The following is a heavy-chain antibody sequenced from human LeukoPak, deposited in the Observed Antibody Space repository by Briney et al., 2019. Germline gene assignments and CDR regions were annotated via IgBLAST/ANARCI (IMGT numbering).Heavy chain of an antibody. CDR2: IYYSGTA. CDR1: GGSISNYY. V-gene: IGHV4-59*08. Sequence: SETLSLTCTVSGGSISNYYWSWIRQPPGKGLEWIGYIYYSGTANYNPSLKSRVTMSTDTSKNQFSLKVNSVTAADTAVYYCARLDMVRGVVTFDYWGQGTLVTVSS. J-gene: IGHJ4*02. D-gene: IGHD3-10*01. CDR3: ARLDMVRGVVTFDY.